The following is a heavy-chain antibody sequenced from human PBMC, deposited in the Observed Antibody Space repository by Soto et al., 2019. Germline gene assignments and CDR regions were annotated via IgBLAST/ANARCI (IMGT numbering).Heavy chain of an antibody. CDR3: ARELHILTGEDY. D-gene: IGHD3-9*01. Sequence: QLQLQESGSGLVKPSQTLSLTCAVSGGSISSGGYSWSWIRQPPGKGLEWIGYIYHSGSTYYIPSLKRRVTISGDRSKNQFSLKLSSVTAADSAVYYCARELHILTGEDYWGQGTLVTVSS. CDR1: GGSISSGGYS. CDR2: IYHSGST. V-gene: IGHV4-30-2*01. J-gene: IGHJ4*02.